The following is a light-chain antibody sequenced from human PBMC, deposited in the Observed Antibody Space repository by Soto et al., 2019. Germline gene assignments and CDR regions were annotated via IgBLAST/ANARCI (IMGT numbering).Light chain of an antibody. CDR1: SSDVGSYNL. CDR2: EVT. V-gene: IGLV2-23*02. CDR3: ASFAVVDTVV. Sequence: QSAVTQPASVSGSAGQSITISCTGTSSDVGSYNLVSWYQQHPGKAPKLMIYEVTKRPSGVSNRLSGSKSGNTASLTISGLQAEDEADYYCASFAVVDTVVFGGGTKLTVL. J-gene: IGLJ2*01.